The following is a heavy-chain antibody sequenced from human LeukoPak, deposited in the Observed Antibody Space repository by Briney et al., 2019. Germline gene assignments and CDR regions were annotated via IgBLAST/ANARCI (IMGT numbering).Heavy chain of an antibody. Sequence: ASVKVSCKASGYTFTGYYMHWVRQAPGQGLEWMGWINPNSGGTNYAQKFRGRVTMTRDTSISTAYMELSRLRSDDTAVYYCARGPYYDSSGYSVGYYFDYWGQGTLVTVSS. CDR1: GYTFTGYY. CDR3: ARGPYYDSSGYSVGYYFDY. J-gene: IGHJ4*02. V-gene: IGHV1-2*02. CDR2: INPNSGGT. D-gene: IGHD3-22*01.